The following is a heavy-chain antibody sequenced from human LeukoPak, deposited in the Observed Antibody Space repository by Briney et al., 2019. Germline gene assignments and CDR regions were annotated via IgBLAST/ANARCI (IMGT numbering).Heavy chain of an antibody. CDR3: ARFVYDSSGYSPSYTDY. CDR2: ISAYNGNT. D-gene: IGHD3-22*01. V-gene: IGHV1-18*01. CDR1: GYTFTSYG. J-gene: IGHJ4*02. Sequence: ASVKVSCKASGYTFTSYGISWVRQAPGQGLEWMGWISAYNGNTNYAQKLQGRVTMTTDTSTSTAYTELRSLRSDDTAVYYCARFVYDSSGYSPSYTDYWGQGTLVTVSS.